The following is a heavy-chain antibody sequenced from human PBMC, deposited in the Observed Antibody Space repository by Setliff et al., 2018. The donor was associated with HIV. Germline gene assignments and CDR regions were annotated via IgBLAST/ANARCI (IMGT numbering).Heavy chain of an antibody. V-gene: IGHV1-69*13. D-gene: IGHD3-10*01. CDR2: IIPIFGTA. J-gene: IGHJ4*02. Sequence: SVKVSCKASGGTFSSYAISWVRQAPGQGLEWMGGIIPIFGTANYAQKFQGRVTITADESTSTAYMELSSLRSEDAAVYYCASNMVRGVIITPGYWGQGTLVTVSS. CDR1: GGTFSSYA. CDR3: ASNMVRGVIITPGY.